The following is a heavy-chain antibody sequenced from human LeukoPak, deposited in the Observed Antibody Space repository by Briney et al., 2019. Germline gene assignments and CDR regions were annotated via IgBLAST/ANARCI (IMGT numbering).Heavy chain of an antibody. V-gene: IGHV4-30-4*01. CDR2: MCYSGSS. D-gene: IGHD3-10*01. Sequence: SQTLSLTCTVSNGSVSSNDYSWSWVRQPPGRGLEWIGYMCYSGSSYYGPSLKSRVTISVDTSKNRFSLKLSSVTAADTAVYYCARAHYYGSGSPDAFDIWGQGTLVTVFS. CDR3: ARAHYYGSGSPDAFDI. J-gene: IGHJ3*02. CDR1: NGSVSSNDYS.